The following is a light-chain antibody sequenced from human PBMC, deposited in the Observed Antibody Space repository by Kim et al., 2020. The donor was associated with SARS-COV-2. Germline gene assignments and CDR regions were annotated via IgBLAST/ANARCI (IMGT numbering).Light chain of an antibody. Sequence: DIQMTQSPSSLSASVGERVTITCRASQSVSNYLNWYQQKPGKAPKLLIYAASSLQSGAPSRFSGSGSGTDFTLTISSLQPEDFAAYYCQQSYRTPPTFGEVTKVDIK. V-gene: IGKV1-39*01. CDR1: QSVSNY. CDR3: QQSYRTPPT. J-gene: IGKJ4*01. CDR2: AAS.